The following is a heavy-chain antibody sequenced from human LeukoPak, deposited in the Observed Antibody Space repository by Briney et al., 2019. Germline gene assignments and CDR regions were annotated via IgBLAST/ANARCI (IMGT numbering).Heavy chain of an antibody. V-gene: IGHV3-48*01. Sequence: GGSLRLSCAASGFTFSSYSMKWVRQAPGKGLEWVSYISSSSSTIYYADSVKGRFTISRDNAKNSLYLQMNSLRAEDTAVYYCASNGSRDYWGQGTLVTVSS. CDR3: ASNGSRDY. CDR2: ISSSSSTI. J-gene: IGHJ4*02. CDR1: GFTFSSYS.